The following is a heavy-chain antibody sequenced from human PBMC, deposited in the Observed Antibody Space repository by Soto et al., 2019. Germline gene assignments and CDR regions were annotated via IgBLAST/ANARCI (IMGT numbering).Heavy chain of an antibody. J-gene: IGHJ2*01. D-gene: IGHD3-10*01. CDR2: IRGVGGAT. Sequence: EVQLLESVGGLVQPGVSMSLSCAASEFTFSSYAMSWVRQTPRKGLEWVAGIRGVGGATEYADAVKVRLTISRDNSNKTLSHEMNSLRAEDTAVYYCAKHLGHPVRSHYPYCYFDVWGRGTLVTVYS. CDR3: AKHLGHPVRSHYPYCYFDV. V-gene: IGHV3-23*01. CDR1: EFTFSSYA.